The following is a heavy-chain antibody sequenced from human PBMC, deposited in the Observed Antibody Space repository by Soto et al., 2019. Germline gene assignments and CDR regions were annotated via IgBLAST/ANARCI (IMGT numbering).Heavy chain of an antibody. CDR3: AIPEYCSGGSCPPPGGFDY. CDR2: ISYDGSNK. J-gene: IGHJ4*02. V-gene: IGHV3-30-3*01. Sequence: TGGSLRVSCPASGFTFSSYDMHWVRQAPGKGLEWVAVISYDGSNKYYADSVKGRFTISRDNSKNTLYLQMNSLRAEDTSVYYCAIPEYCSGGSCPPPGGFDYWGQGT. CDR1: GFTFSSYD. D-gene: IGHD2-15*01.